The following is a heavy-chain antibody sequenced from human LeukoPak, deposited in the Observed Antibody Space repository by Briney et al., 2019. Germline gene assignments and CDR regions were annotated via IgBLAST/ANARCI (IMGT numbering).Heavy chain of an antibody. D-gene: IGHD3-22*01. CDR3: ARDFFRGIVVIREYYYYGMDV. CDR1: GGTFSSYA. Sequence: GASVKVSCKASGGTFSSYAISWVRQAPGQGLEWMGRITPILGIANYAQKFQGRVTITADKSTSTAYMELSSLRSEDTAVYYCARDFFRGIVVIREYYYYGMDVWGQGTTVTVSS. J-gene: IGHJ6*02. V-gene: IGHV1-69*04. CDR2: ITPILGIA.